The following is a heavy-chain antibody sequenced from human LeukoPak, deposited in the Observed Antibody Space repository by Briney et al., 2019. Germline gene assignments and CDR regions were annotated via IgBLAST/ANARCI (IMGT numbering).Heavy chain of an antibody. CDR2: INPNSGDA. CDR1: GYTFTGYY. V-gene: IGHV1-2*02. CDR3: TRETYRTSCPDI. Sequence: ASVKVSCKASGYTFTGYYIHWVRQAPGQGLEWMGWINPNSGDAHCTQKFQGRVTMTRDTYISTTHLELSSLRSDDTAVYYCTRETYRTSCPDIWGQGTTVTISS. D-gene: IGHD2-2*01. J-gene: IGHJ6*02.